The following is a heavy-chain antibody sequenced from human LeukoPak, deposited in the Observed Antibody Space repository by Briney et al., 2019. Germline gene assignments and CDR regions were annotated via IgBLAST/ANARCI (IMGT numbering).Heavy chain of an antibody. V-gene: IGHV4-39*01. CDR2: IYYSGST. CDR3: ALGYDFWSGYFNWFDP. CDR1: GGSISSSSHY. J-gene: IGHJ5*02. Sequence: TSETLSLTCTDSGGSISSSSHYWGWSRQPPGKGLEWIRSIYYSGSTYYNPSLKSRVTISVDTSKNQFSLKLSSVTAADTAVYYCALGYDFWSGYFNWFDPWGQGTLVTVSS. D-gene: IGHD3-3*01.